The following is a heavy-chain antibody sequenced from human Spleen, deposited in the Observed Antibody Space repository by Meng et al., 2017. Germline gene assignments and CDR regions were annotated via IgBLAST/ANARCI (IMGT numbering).Heavy chain of an antibody. Sequence: GESLKISCKGSGYSFPNYWIAWVRQMPGEGLEWMGIIYPDDSDTRYSPSLEGQVTISADKSVSSAYLQWSSLKASDTAMYYCARHGESGSYYGGYNQYAMDVWGQGTTVTVSS. CDR3: ARHGESGSYYGGYNQYAMDV. CDR1: GYSFPNYW. D-gene: IGHD1-26*01. CDR2: IYPDDSDT. V-gene: IGHV5-51*01. J-gene: IGHJ6*02.